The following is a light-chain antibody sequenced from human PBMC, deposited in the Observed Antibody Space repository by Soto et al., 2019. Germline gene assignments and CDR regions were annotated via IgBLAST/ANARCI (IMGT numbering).Light chain of an antibody. CDR1: SSDVGGFNY. CDR2: EVS. CDR3: SSYTSSNTLV. J-gene: IGLJ2*01. Sequence: QSALTQPASVSGSPGQSITISCTGTSSDVGGFNYVSWYQHHPGKVPKLMIYEVSNRPSWVSNRFSGSKSGNTASLTISGLQAEDEGDYYCSSYTSSNTLVFGGGTKLTVL. V-gene: IGLV2-14*01.